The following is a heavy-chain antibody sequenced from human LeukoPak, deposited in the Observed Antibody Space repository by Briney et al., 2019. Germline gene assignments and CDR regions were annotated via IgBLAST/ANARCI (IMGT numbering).Heavy chain of an antibody. J-gene: IGHJ5*02. CDR1: GGSISSSSYY. D-gene: IGHD5-24*01. Sequence: PSETLSLTCTVSGGSISSSSYYWGWIRQPPGKGLEWIGSIYYSGSTYYNPSLKSRITISVDTSKNQFSLKLSSVTAADTAVYYCARREMATTLSWFDPWGQGTLVTVSS. CDR3: ARREMATTLSWFDP. CDR2: IYYSGST. V-gene: IGHV4-39*07.